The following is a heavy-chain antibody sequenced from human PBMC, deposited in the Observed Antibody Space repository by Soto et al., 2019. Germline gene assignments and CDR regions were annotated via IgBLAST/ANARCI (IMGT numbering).Heavy chain of an antibody. V-gene: IGHV3-9*01. CDR3: AKTSEAYDFWNGPFDS. Sequence: PGGSLRLSCAASGFTFDHYAMYWVRQIPGKGLEWVSSVSWIGDTVVYADSVKGRFNISRDNAKNSLYLQMNSLKTDDTAFYYCAKTSEAYDFWNGPFDSWGQGTLVTVSS. D-gene: IGHD3-3*01. CDR1: GFTFDHYA. J-gene: IGHJ4*02. CDR2: VSWIGDTV.